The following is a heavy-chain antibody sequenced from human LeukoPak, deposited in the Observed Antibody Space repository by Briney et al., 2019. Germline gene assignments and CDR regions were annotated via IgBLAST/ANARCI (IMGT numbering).Heavy chain of an antibody. J-gene: IGHJ5*02. D-gene: IGHD4-23*01. CDR1: GYTFTGYY. Sequence: ASVKVSCKASGYTFTGYYMHWVRQAPGQGLEWMGWINPNSGGTNYAQKFQGRVTMTRDTSISTAYMELSRLRSDDTAVYYCARGRTVVTTGAWFDPWGQGTLVTVSS. V-gene: IGHV1-2*02. CDR3: ARGRTVVTTGAWFDP. CDR2: INPNSGGT.